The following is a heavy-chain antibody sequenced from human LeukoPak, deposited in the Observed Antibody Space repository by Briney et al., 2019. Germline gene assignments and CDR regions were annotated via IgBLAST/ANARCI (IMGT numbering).Heavy chain of an antibody. CDR1: GFTFSSYA. J-gene: IGHJ3*02. D-gene: IGHD3-22*01. CDR3: AKDGDVITMIVGTNDAFDI. CDR2: ISGSGGST. Sequence: GGSLRLSCAASGFTFSSYAMNWVRQAPGKGLEWISAISGSGGSTYYADSVKGRFTISRDNSKNTLYLQMNSLRAEDTAVYYCAKDGDVITMIVGTNDAFDIWGQGTMVTVSS. V-gene: IGHV3-23*01.